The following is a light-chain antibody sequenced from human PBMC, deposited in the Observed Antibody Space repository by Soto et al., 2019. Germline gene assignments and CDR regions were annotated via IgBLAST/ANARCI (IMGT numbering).Light chain of an antibody. Sequence: DIVGTQSPHSLPVTLGEPASISCRSSQTPLHSNGYNYLDWYLQKPGQSPQLLVYLGSNRACGVPDRFRGSGSGTDFTLSISTVGGGDVGVYYCMQALQAPITFGQGTRLEIK. CDR1: QTPLHSNGYNY. V-gene: IGKV2-28*01. CDR2: LGS. J-gene: IGKJ5*01. CDR3: MQALQAPIT.